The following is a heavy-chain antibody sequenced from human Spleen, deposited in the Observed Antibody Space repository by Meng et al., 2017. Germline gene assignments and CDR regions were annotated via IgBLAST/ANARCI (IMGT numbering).Heavy chain of an antibody. D-gene: IGHD1-1*01. V-gene: IGHV4-61*01. CDR3: ARTGPAFDY. Sequence: SATLSLTCTVSGGSVSSGSYYWSWIRQPPGKGLEWIGYIYYSGSTNYNPSLKSRVTISVDTSKNQFSLKLSSVTAADTAVYYCARTGPAFDYWGQGTLVTVSS. CDR2: IYYSGST. J-gene: IGHJ4*02. CDR1: GGSVSSGSYY.